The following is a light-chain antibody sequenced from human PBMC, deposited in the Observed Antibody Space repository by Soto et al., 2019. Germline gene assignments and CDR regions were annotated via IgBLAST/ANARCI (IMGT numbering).Light chain of an antibody. V-gene: IGKV3D-20*02. Sequence: EIVLTQSPGTLSLPPGDRATVSCRPGQTVPSNYVAWYQHKPGQAPRLLIYAASTRATGIPDRFSDSGSGTDFTLTVSSLEPVDFAVYYCQQGSSAITFGQGTRLEIK. CDR1: QTVPSNY. CDR3: QQGSSAIT. CDR2: AAS. J-gene: IGKJ5*01.